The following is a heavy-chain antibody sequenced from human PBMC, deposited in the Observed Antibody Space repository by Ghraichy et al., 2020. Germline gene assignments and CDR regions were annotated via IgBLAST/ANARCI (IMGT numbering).Heavy chain of an antibody. CDR1: GFTFSSYA. D-gene: IGHD3-3*01. CDR3: AKEEGRITIFGGARY. V-gene: IGHV3-23*01. J-gene: IGHJ4*02. CDR2: ISGSGGST. Sequence: GGSLRLSCAASGFTFSSYAMSWVRPAPGKGLEWVSAISGSGGSTYYADSVKGRFTISRDNSKNTLYLQMNSLRAEDTAVYYCAKEEGRITIFGGARYWGQGTLVTVSS.